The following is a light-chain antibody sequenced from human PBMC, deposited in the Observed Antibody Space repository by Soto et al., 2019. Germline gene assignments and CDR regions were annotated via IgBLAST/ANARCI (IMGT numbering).Light chain of an antibody. J-gene: IGKJ1*01. Sequence: EIVMTQSPATLSVSPGGRAALSCRASQSVKSNLAWYQQKPGQAPRLLFFGASIRATGIPDRFSGSGSGTDFTLTISRLEPEDFAVYHCQQYGSSPTTFGQGTKVDIK. V-gene: IGKV3-20*01. CDR1: QSVKSN. CDR2: GAS. CDR3: QQYGSSPTT.